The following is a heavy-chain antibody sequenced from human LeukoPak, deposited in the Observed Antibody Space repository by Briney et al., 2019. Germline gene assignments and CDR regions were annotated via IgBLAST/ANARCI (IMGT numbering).Heavy chain of an antibody. J-gene: IGHJ4*02. V-gene: IGHV3-30-3*01. CDR2: ISYDGSNK. CDR1: GFTFSSYA. Sequence: GGSLGLSCAASGFTFSSYAMHWVRQAPGKGLEWVAVISYDGSNKYYADSVKGRFTISRDNSKNTLYLQMNSLRAEDTAVYYCARGSGGDRYFDYWGQGTLVTVSS. CDR3: ARGSGGDRYFDY. D-gene: IGHD2-21*02.